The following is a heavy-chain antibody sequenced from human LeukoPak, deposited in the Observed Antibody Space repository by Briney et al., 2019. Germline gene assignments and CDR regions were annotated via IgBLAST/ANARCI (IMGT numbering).Heavy chain of an antibody. J-gene: IGHJ5*02. Sequence: SGTLSLTCTVSGGSVSSSSSYWGWIRPPPGKGLEWIGSIYYSGSTYYHPSLMSRLTLSVDTSNNSFSLKLRSLTAAGPGFSFCARVQYYGCSNFDPWGQVTLVTVSS. CDR3: ARVQYYGCSNFDP. D-gene: IGHD3-10*01. V-gene: IGHV4-39*07. CDR1: GGSVSSSSSY. CDR2: IYYSGST.